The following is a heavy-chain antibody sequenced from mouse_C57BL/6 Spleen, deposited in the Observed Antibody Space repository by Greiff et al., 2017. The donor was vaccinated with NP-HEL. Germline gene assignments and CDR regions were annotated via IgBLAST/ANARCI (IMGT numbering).Heavy chain of an antibody. CDR3: ASSGSSYNWFAY. J-gene: IGHJ3*01. V-gene: IGHV5-4*01. CDR2: ISDGGSYT. CDR1: GFTFSSYA. Sequence: EVQLVESGGGLVKPGGSLKLSCAASGFTFSSYAMSWVRQTPEKRLEWVATISDGGSYTYYPDNVKGRFTISRDNAKNNLYLQMSHLKSEDTAMDYCASSGSSYNWFAYWGQGTLVTVSA. D-gene: IGHD1-1*01.